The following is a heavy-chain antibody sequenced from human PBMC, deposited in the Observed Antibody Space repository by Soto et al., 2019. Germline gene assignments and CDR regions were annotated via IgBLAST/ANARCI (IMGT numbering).Heavy chain of an antibody. CDR1: GFTFTSAA. CDR2: LSGSGATT. D-gene: IGHD1-26*01. Sequence: GGSLRLSCAASGFTFTSAAVSWLRQAPGKGLEWVSTLSGSGATTYYADSVKGRFTISRDNSKNTLYLQMNSLRAEDTALYYCAKTRESGIYFYFDSWGQGALVTVPQ. J-gene: IGHJ4*02. V-gene: IGHV3-23*01. CDR3: AKTRESGIYFYFDS.